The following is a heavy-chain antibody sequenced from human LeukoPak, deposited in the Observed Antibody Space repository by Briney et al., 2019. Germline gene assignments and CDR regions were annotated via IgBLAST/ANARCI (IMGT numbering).Heavy chain of an antibody. D-gene: IGHD1-20*01. Sequence: GGSLRLSSAASGFTFRNLGMHWVRQAPGKGLEWVAFVENDGRTKYYADSVRGRFTISRDNSKSTLFLQMNSLRVEDTSMYYCVTDLHGINWYVDWGERILVTVSS. CDR1: GFTFRNLG. CDR3: VTDLHGINWYVD. V-gene: IGHV3-30*02. CDR2: VENDGRTK. J-gene: IGHJ4*02.